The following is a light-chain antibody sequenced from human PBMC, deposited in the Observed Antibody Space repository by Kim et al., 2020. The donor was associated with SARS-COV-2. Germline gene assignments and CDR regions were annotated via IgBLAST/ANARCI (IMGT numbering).Light chain of an antibody. CDR2: GTS. CDR3: QQYDNGWT. V-gene: IGKV3-15*01. J-gene: IGKJ1*01. CDR1: QKIGDN. Sequence: AVSPGGSATLSCRARQKIGDNLAWYHQKVGQAPRVLIYGTSTRATGVPARFSGTGSETEFSLTISSLQSEDLGVYYCQQYDNGWTFGQGTKVDIK.